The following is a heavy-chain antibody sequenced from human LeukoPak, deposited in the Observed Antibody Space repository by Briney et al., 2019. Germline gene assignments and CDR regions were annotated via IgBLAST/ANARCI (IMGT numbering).Heavy chain of an antibody. CDR1: GFTFSSDS. Sequence: PGGSLRLSCAASGFTFSSDSMNWVRQAPGKGLEWVPYISSSSSTIYYADSVKGRFTISRDNAKNSLYLQMNSLRGEDTAVYYCARVMVRGTGDYWGQGTLVTVSS. CDR3: ARVMVRGTGDY. V-gene: IGHV3-48*01. J-gene: IGHJ4*02. CDR2: ISSSSSTI. D-gene: IGHD3-10*01.